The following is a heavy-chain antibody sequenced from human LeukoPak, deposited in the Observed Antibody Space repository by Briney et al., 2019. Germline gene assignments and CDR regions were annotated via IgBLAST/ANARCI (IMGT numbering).Heavy chain of an antibody. CDR3: ARGNGLYCGGDCYSYYYYYMDV. CDR1: GFTFSSYE. Sequence: GGSLTLSCAAPGFTFSSYEMNWVRQAAGKGLEGVSYISSSGRTIYYADSVKGRFTISRDNAKNSLYLQMNRLRAEHTAVYYCARGNGLYCGGDCYSYYYYYMDVWGKGTTVTVSS. J-gene: IGHJ6*03. D-gene: IGHD2-21*02. V-gene: IGHV3-48*03. CDR2: ISSSGRTI.